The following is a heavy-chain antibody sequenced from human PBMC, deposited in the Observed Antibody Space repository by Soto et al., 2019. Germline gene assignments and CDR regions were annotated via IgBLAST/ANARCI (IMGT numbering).Heavy chain of an antibody. V-gene: IGHV4-34*01. Sequence: PSETLSLTCSIYSGSFSGYYWSWIRQPPGKGLEWIGEISQSGNTNYSPSLKSRVSISIDTSKKQFSLNLASVSAADTAVYYCARAPKVSGSSQTRPDFWGQGNMVTV. CDR1: SGSFSGYY. CDR2: ISQSGNT. D-gene: IGHD6-6*01. J-gene: IGHJ4*02. CDR3: ARAPKVSGSSQTRPDF.